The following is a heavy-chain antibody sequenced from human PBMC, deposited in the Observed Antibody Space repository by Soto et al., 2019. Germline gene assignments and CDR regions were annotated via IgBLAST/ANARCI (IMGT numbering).Heavy chain of an antibody. CDR1: GGSFSGYY. J-gene: IGHJ6*03. CDR2: INHSGST. Sequence: SETLSLTCAVYGGSFSGYYWSWIRQPPGKGLEWIGEINHSGSTNYNPSLKSRVTISVDTSKNQFSLKLSSVTAADTAVYYCARGRAVTTSLVYYYYYMDVWGKGNTVT. V-gene: IGHV4-34*01. CDR3: ARGRAVTTSLVYYYYYMDV. D-gene: IGHD4-4*01.